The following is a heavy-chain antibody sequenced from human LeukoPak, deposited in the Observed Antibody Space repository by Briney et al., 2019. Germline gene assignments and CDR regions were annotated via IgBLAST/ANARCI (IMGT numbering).Heavy chain of an antibody. CDR1: GFTFSNFL. V-gene: IGHV3-23*01. D-gene: IGHD1-26*01. CDR3: AKYGPQDSGSSHFDY. J-gene: IGHJ4*02. CDR2: ISGSGGDT. Sequence: GGSLRLSCAASGFTFSNFLMTWVRQAPGKGPEWVSAISGSGGDTYYADSVKGRFTISRDNSKNTLYLQMNSLRAEDTAIYYCAKYGPQDSGSSHFDYWGQGALVTVSS.